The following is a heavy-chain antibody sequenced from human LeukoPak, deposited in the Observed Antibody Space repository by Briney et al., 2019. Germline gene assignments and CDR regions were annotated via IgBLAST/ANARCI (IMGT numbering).Heavy chain of an antibody. D-gene: IGHD5-18*01. CDR3: AKGGPRRGYSYGYADY. V-gene: IGHV3-9*01. Sequence: GGSLRLSCAASGFTVSSNYMSWVRQAPGKGLEWVSGISWNSGSIGYADSVKGRFTISRDNAKNSLYLQMNSLRAEDTALYYCAKGGPRRGYSYGYADYWGQGTLVTVSS. CDR2: ISWNSGSI. J-gene: IGHJ4*02. CDR1: GFTVSSNY.